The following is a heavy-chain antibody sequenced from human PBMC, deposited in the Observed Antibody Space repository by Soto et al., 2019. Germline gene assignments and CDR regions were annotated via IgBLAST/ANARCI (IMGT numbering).Heavy chain of an antibody. Sequence: GPSVTVCCKASGYTITSYGISWVRQDPEQGLEWMGWISAYSGNTGYAQKFQGRVTMTRNTSISTAYMEQSSLRSEDTAVYYCAREGQYYDFWSGYPAHYYYMDVWGKGTTVTVSS. CDR2: ISAYSGNT. D-gene: IGHD3-3*01. CDR1: GYTITSYG. V-gene: IGHV1-8*02. CDR3: AREGQYYDFWSGYPAHYYYMDV. J-gene: IGHJ6*03.